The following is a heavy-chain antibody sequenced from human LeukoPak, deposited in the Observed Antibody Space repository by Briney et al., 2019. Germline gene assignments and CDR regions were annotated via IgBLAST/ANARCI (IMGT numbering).Heavy chain of an antibody. D-gene: IGHD6-19*01. CDR2: DNGRGDTT. Sequence: GSLRHSRAATGFIFSNYAMSWVRQAPGKEPEWVSADNGRGDTTYYADSVKGRCTSSRDNSKNTMYLQMNSLRAEDTAVYYCAKDIRAVADRGPFDYWGQGTLVTVSS. J-gene: IGHJ4*02. V-gene: IGHV3-23*01. CDR1: GFIFSNYA. CDR3: AKDIRAVADRGPFDY.